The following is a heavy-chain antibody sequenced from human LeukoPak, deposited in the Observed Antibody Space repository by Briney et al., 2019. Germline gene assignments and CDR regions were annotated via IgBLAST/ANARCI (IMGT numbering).Heavy chain of an antibody. Sequence: GGSLRLSCAASGFTFSDYAMTWVRQAPGKGLEWVATISGSGVMTYYADSVKGRFTVSGDNSKNTLYLQMSSLTAADTVVYYCAKDRSIGTYYTFDHWGQGTLVTVSS. J-gene: IGHJ4*02. D-gene: IGHD1-26*01. CDR3: AKDRSIGTYYTFDH. CDR1: GFTFSDYA. V-gene: IGHV3-23*01. CDR2: ISGSGVMT.